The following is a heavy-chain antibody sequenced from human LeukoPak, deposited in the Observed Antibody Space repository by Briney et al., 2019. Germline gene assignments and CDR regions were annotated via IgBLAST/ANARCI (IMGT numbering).Heavy chain of an antibody. CDR2: IYYSGST. Sequence: SETLSRTCTVSGGSISSYYWSWIRQPPGKGLEWIGYIYYSGSTNYNPSLKSRVTISVDTSKNQFSLKLSSVTAADTAVYYCARTTPIIQLKNFYFDYWGQGTLVTVSS. CDR1: GGSISSYY. CDR3: ARTTPIIQLKNFYFDY. J-gene: IGHJ4*02. V-gene: IGHV4-59*08. D-gene: IGHD5-18*01.